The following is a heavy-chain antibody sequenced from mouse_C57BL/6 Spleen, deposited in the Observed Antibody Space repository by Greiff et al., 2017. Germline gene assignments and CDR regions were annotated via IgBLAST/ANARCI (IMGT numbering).Heavy chain of an antibody. CDR2: ISSGSSTI. Sequence: DVKLVESGGGLVKPGGSLKLSCAASGFTFSDYGMHWVRQAPEKGLEWVAYISSGSSTIYYADTVKGRFTISRDNAKNTLFLQMTSLRSEDTAMYYCARDWEDYAMDYWGQGTSVTVSS. V-gene: IGHV5-17*01. CDR1: GFTFSDYG. D-gene: IGHD4-1*01. CDR3: ARDWEDYAMDY. J-gene: IGHJ4*01.